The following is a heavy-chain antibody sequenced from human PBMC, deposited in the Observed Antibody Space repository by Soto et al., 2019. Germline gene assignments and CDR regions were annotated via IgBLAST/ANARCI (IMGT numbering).Heavy chain of an antibody. CDR3: ARQTGYSSSWLTDYYYYYGMDV. Sequence: GASVKVSCKASGGTFSSYAISWVRQAPGQGLEWIDPSDSYTNYSPSFQGHVTISADKSISTAYLQWSSLKASDTAMYYCARQTGYSSSWLTDYYYYYGMDVWGQGTTVTVSS. CDR2: DPSDSYT. CDR1: GGTFSSYA. V-gene: IGHV5-10-1*01. J-gene: IGHJ6*02. D-gene: IGHD6-13*01.